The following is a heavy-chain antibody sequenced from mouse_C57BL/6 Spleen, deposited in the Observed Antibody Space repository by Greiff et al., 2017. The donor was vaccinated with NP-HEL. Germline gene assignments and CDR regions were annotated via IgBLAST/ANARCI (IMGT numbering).Heavy chain of an antibody. J-gene: IGHJ2*01. CDR1: GYSFTDYN. D-gene: IGHD1-1*01. CDR2: INPNYGTT. Sequence: EVKVVESGPELVKPGASVKISCKASGYSFTDYNMNWVKQSNGKSLEWIGVINPNYGTTSYNQKFKGKATLTVDQSSSTAYMQLNSLTSEDSAVYYCARSRVTTVVDSFDYWGQGTTLTVSS. V-gene: IGHV1-39*01. CDR3: ARSRVTTVVDSFDY.